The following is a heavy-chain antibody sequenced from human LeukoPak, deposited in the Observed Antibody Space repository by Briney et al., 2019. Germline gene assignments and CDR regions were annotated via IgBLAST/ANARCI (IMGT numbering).Heavy chain of an antibody. J-gene: IGHJ4*02. D-gene: IGHD3-10*01. V-gene: IGHV3-53*01. CDR3: ARSPVTESNSWSLDD. CDR1: GFTVSSNW. Sequence: SGGSLRLSCTASGFTVSSNWMSWVRQAPGKGLEWVSVMYGGGNTYYADSVKGRFTISRDSSKNTLYLQMNSLRAEDTAVYYCARSPVTESNSWSLDDWGQGTLVTVSS. CDR2: MYGGGNT.